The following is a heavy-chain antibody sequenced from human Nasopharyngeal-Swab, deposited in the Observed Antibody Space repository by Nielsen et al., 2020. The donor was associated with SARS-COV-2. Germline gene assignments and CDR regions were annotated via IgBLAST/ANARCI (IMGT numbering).Heavy chain of an antibody. Sequence: RQAPGKGLEWIGQINHSGSTNYNPSLKSRVTISVDTSKNHFSLELISVTAADTAVYYCARARGDSSGFSYWGQGTLGTVSS. CDR3: ARARGDSSGFSY. D-gene: IGHD3-22*01. J-gene: IGHJ4*01. V-gene: IGHV4-34*01. CDR2: INHSGST.